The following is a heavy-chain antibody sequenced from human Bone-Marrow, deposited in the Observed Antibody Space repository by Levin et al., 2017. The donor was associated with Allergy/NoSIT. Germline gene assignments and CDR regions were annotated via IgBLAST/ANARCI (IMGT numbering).Heavy chain of an antibody. CDR2: IYYSGST. CDR1: GGSISSGDYY. V-gene: IGHV4-30-4*01. CDR3: ARARSSRWPVFDY. D-gene: IGHD6-13*01. J-gene: IGHJ4*02. Sequence: LSQTLSLTCTVPGGSISSGDYYWSWIRQPPGKGLEWIGYIYYSGSTYYNPSLKSRVTISVDTSKNQFSLKLSSVTAADTAVYYCARARSSRWPVFDYWGQGTLVTVSS.